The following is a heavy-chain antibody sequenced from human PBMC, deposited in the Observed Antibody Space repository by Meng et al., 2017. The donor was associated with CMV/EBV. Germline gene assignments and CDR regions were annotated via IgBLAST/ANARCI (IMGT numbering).Heavy chain of an antibody. CDR2: IYWNDDK. CDR3: AHGGAAADR. Sequence: LTCTFSGFSLSTSGVGVGWIRQPPGKALEWLALIYWNDDKRYSPPLKSRLTITKDTSKNQVVLTMTNMDPVDTATYYCAHGGAAADRWGQGTLVTVSS. V-gene: IGHV2-5*01. J-gene: IGHJ4*02. D-gene: IGHD6-13*01. CDR1: GFSLSTSGVG.